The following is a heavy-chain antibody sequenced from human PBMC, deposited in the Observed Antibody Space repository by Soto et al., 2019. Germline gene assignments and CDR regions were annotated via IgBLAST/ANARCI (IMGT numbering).Heavy chain of an antibody. V-gene: IGHV1-69*13. D-gene: IGHD4-17*01. CDR3: ARERYYGGNSDAFDI. CDR2: IIPIFGTA. Sequence: ASVKVSCKASGYTFTSYYMHWVRQAPGQGLEWMGGIIPIFGTANYAQKFQGRVTITADESTSTAYMELSGLRSEDTAVYYCARERYYGGNSDAFDIWGQGTMVTVSS. CDR1: GYTFTSYY. J-gene: IGHJ3*02.